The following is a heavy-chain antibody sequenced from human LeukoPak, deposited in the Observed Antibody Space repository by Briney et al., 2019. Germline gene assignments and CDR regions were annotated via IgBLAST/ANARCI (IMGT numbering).Heavy chain of an antibody. CDR2: ISGSGDTT. CDR3: AKRQLVPEGLFDY. D-gene: IGHD6-13*01. J-gene: IGHJ4*02. V-gene: IGHV3-23*01. Sequence: PGGSLRLSCAASGFTFSSYAMSWVRQAPGKGLECVSTISGSGDTTYYADSVKGRFTISRDNSKNTLYLQMNSLRADDTAIYCCAKRQLVPEGLFDYWGQGTLVTVSS. CDR1: GFTFSSYA.